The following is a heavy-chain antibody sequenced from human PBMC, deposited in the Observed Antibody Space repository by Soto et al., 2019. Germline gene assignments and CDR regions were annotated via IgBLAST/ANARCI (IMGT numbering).Heavy chain of an antibody. CDR3: ARDRIAGSKYYYGMDV. CDR2: IIPIFGTE. D-gene: IGHD1-26*01. Sequence: QVQLVQSGAEVKQPGSSVRVSCKASGGTFSSYAISWVRQAPGQGMEWMGGIIPIFGTENYAQKCQGRVTIPAYEYTSTAYLELCGLRSEDTAVYFCARDRIAGSKYYYGMDVWGQGPTVTVSS. V-gene: IGHV1-69*01. J-gene: IGHJ6*02. CDR1: GGTFSSYA.